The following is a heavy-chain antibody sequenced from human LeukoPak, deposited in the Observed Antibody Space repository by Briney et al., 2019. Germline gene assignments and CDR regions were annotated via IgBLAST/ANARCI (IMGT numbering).Heavy chain of an antibody. CDR2: INPKSGGT. Sequence: GASVKVSCKASGYTFTDYYVHWVRQAPGQGLEWMGWINPKSGGTKHAQRFQGRVSMTRDTSISTVYIDLSNLRSDETAVYYCARDPRSRVAYEGYYVDSWGQGTLVTVSS. CDR1: GYTFTDYY. CDR3: ARDPRSRVAYEGYYVDS. V-gene: IGHV1-2*02. J-gene: IGHJ4*02. D-gene: IGHD3-16*01.